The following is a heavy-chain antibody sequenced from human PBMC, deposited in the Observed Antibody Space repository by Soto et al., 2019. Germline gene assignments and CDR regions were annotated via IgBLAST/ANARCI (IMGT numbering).Heavy chain of an antibody. CDR2: IYYSGST. D-gene: IGHD6-25*01. CDR3: ARAVAALGYYYYMDV. J-gene: IGHJ6*03. Sequence: SETLSLTCTVSGGSISSYYWSWIRQPPGKGLEWIGYIYYSGSTNYNPSLKSRVTISVDTSKNQFSLKLSSVTAADTAVYYCARAVAALGYYYYMDVWGKGTTVTVAS. CDR1: GGSISSYY. V-gene: IGHV4-59*01.